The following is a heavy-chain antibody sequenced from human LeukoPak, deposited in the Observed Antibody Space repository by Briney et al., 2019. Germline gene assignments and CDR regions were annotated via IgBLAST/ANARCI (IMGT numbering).Heavy chain of an antibody. Sequence: ASVKVSCKASGYTFTSYYMHWVRQAPGQGLEWMGMINPSGGITSYAQNFQGRVTMTRDTSTRTVYMEMSSLRSEDTAVYYCARANFLYCSSSTCLFDYWGQGTLVTVSS. J-gene: IGHJ4*02. CDR3: ARANFLYCSSSTCLFDY. CDR1: GYTFTSYY. V-gene: IGHV1-46*01. CDR2: INPSGGIT. D-gene: IGHD2-2*01.